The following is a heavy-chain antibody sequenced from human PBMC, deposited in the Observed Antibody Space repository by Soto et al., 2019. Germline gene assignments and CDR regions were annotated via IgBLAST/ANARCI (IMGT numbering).Heavy chain of an antibody. J-gene: IGHJ5*02. CDR3: ATDAITLIISGAQGS. CDR2: ISYDGTKK. Sequence: VGSLRLSCAASGFIFSQYPMHWVRQAPGKGLEWVSVISYDGTKKYYADSVKGRFTISRDTSTDTLYLQMNSLRPDDTAVYYCATDAITLIISGAQGSWGQGTLVTVSS. D-gene: IGHD3-10*01. CDR1: GFIFSQYP. V-gene: IGHV3-30-3*01.